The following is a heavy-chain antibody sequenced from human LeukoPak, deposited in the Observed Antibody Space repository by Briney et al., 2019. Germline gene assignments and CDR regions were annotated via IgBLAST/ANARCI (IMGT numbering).Heavy chain of an antibody. CDR1: GFTFSSYS. D-gene: IGHD7-27*01. V-gene: IGHV3-48*01. Sequence: GGSLRLSCAASGFTFSSYSMNWVRQAPGKGLEWVSYVRSGGSPIHYADSVKGRFTISRDNAKNSLYLQMNSLRVEDTAVYYYAKEADWGYHYFDYWGQGALVTVSS. CDR3: AKEADWGYHYFDY. J-gene: IGHJ4*02. CDR2: VRSGGSPI.